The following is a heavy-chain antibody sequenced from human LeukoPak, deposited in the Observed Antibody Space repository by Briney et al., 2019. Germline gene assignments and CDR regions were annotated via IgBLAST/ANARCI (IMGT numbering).Heavy chain of an antibody. V-gene: IGHV4-4*07. D-gene: IGHD6-13*01. CDR1: VVSMNGYY. CDR2: IYTSGST. CDR3: AREVAAAPNWFDP. J-gene: IGHJ5*02. Sequence: SETLSLTCSVSVVSMNGYYWSWVRQPAGKGLEWIGRIYTSGSTNYNPSLKSRVTISVDTSKNQFSLKLSSVTAADTAVYYCAREVAAAPNWFDPWGQGTLVTVSS.